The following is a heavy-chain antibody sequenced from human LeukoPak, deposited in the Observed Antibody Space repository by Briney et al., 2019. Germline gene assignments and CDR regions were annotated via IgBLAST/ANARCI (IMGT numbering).Heavy chain of an antibody. V-gene: IGHV3-30*01. J-gene: IGHJ4*02. CDR3: ARDLVGASDY. D-gene: IGHD1-26*01. Sequence: GVSLRLSCAASGFTFSSYAMHWVRQAPGKGLEWVAVISYDGSNKYYADSVKGRFTISRDNSKNTLYLQMNSLRAEDTAVYYCARDLVGASDYWGQGTLVTVSS. CDR2: ISYDGSNK. CDR1: GFTFSSYA.